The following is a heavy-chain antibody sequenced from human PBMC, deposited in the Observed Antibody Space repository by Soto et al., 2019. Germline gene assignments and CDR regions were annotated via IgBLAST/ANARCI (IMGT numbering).Heavy chain of an antibody. CDR2: IIPIFGTA. Sequence: QVQLVQSGAEVKKPGSSVKVSCKASGGTFSSYAISWVRQAPGQGLDWMGGIIPIFGTANYAQKFQGRVTSTADKSTSTAYMELSSLRPEATAVYYCARQVVVDARHGFDPWGQETLVTVSS. CDR1: GGTFSSYA. V-gene: IGHV1-69*06. CDR3: ARQVVVDARHGFDP. J-gene: IGHJ5*02. D-gene: IGHD2-15*01.